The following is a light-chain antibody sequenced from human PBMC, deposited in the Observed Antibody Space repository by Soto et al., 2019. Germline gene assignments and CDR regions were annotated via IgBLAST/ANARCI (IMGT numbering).Light chain of an antibody. CDR3: QSYDSRLTWV. Sequence: QSVLTQPPSVSGALGQRATISCTGSSSNIGAGYDVEWYQQLPGTAPKLLIYRNSNRPSGVPDRFSGSKSGTSGSLAITGLQAEDEADYYCQSYDSRLTWVFGGGTKVTVL. CDR1: SSNIGAGYD. CDR2: RNS. J-gene: IGLJ3*02. V-gene: IGLV1-40*01.